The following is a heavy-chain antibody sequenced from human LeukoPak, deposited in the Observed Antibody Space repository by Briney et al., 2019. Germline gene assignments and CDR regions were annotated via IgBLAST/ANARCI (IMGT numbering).Heavy chain of an antibody. CDR2: INPNSGGT. V-gene: IGHV1-2*02. CDR1: GYTFTGYY. Sequence: ASVKVSCKASGYTFTGYYMHWVRQAPGQGLEWMGWINPNSGGTNYAQKFQGRVTMTRDTSISTAYMELSRLRSDDTGVYYCARVGVRGIPRGYFDYWGQGTLVTVSS. D-gene: IGHD3-10*01. CDR3: ARVGVRGIPRGYFDY. J-gene: IGHJ4*02.